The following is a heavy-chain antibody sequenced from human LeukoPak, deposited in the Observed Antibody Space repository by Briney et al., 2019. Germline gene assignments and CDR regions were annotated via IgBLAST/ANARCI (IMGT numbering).Heavy chain of an antibody. V-gene: IGHV4-59*01. CDR2: IYYSGST. CDR1: GGSISSYY. CDR3: ASTIAAADPYYFDY. D-gene: IGHD6-13*01. Sequence: SETLSLTCTVSGGSISSYYWSWIRQPPGKGLEWIGYIYYSGSTNYNPSLKSRVTISVDTSKNQFSLKLSSVTAADTAVYYCASTIAAADPYYFDYWGQGTLVTVSS. J-gene: IGHJ4*02.